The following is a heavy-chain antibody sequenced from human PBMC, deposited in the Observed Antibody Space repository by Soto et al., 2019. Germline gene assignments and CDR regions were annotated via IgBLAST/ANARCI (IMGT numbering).Heavy chain of an antibody. CDR1: GFTFSSYS. J-gene: IGHJ6*02. V-gene: IGHV3-48*04. Sequence: GGSLRLSCAASGFTFSSYSMNWVRQAPGKGLEWVSFISSDRSTIYYADSVKGRFTISRDNSLNSLSLQMNSLRAEDTALYYCAKTLKPGMNYYSGMDIWGQGTTVTVSS. CDR2: ISSDRSTI. D-gene: IGHD3-10*01. CDR3: AKTLKPGMNYYSGMDI.